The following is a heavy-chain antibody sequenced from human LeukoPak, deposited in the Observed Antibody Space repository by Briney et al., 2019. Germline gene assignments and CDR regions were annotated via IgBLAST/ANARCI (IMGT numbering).Heavy chain of an antibody. V-gene: IGHV1-3*01. Sequence: ASVKVSCKSSGYTFTTYAMHWVRQAPGQRPEWMGWIIVGSGKTKYSQKFQGRVTFTRDTSATTVYMELSSLRSEDTAVYYCARHRDTAMVQWSFDYWGQGTLVTVSS. D-gene: IGHD5-18*01. CDR3: ARHRDTAMVQWSFDY. CDR1: GYTFTTYA. CDR2: IIVGSGKT. J-gene: IGHJ4*02.